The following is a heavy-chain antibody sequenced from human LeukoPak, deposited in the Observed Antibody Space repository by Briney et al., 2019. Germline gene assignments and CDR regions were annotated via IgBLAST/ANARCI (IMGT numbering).Heavy chain of an antibody. D-gene: IGHD5-12*01. V-gene: IGHV3-49*04. J-gene: IGHJ4*02. CDR3: SGHDSIYFDY. CDR1: GFNFGDYT. CDR2: IRSKNFGETQ. Sequence: PGGSLRLSCTVSGFNFGDYTMTWVRQVPGKGLEWVSFIRSKNFGETQEYAAAVKGRFTISRDDSKNITYLEMNSLKTEDTAVYCYSGHDSIYFDYWGQGTLVTVSS.